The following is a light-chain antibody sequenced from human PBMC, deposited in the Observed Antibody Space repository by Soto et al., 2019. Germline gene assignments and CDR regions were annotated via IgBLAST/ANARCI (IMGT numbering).Light chain of an antibody. CDR2: KVS. Sequence: DVVMTQSPLSLPVTLGQPASISCRSSQSLVHSGGDTYLNWFQQRPGQSPRRLIYKVSNRDSGVPDRFSGSGSGTDFTLKISRVEAEDVAVYYSMQGTQWPYTFGQGTKLEIK. V-gene: IGKV2-30*02. CDR3: MQGTQWPYT. J-gene: IGKJ2*01. CDR1: QSLVHSGGDTY.